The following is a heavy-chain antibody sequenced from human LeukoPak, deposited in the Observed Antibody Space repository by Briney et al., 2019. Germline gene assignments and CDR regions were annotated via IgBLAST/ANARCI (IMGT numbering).Heavy chain of an antibody. CDR2: ISAYNGNT. V-gene: IGHV1-18*01. J-gene: IGHJ4*02. CDR3: ARFSGSCDGDY. D-gene: IGHD1-26*01. Sequence: ASVKVSCKASGYTFTSYGISWVRQAPGQGLEWMGWISAYNGNTNYAQKLQGRVTMTTDTSTSTVYMELSSLRSEDTAVYYCARFSGSCDGDYWGQGTLVTVSS. CDR1: GYTFTSYG.